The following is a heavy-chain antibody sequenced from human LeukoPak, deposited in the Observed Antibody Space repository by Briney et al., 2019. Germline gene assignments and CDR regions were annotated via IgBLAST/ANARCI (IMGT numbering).Heavy chain of an antibody. V-gene: IGHV3-15*01. Sequence: GGSLRLSCSASGFTFSDYYMGWIRQAPGKGLEWVGRIKSKTDGGTTDYAAPVKGRFTISRDDSKSTAYLQMNSLKTEDTAVYYCTSSGSYYPLEFYFDYWGQGTLVTVSS. D-gene: IGHD1-26*01. J-gene: IGHJ4*02. CDR3: TSSGSYYPLEFYFDY. CDR1: GFTFSDYY. CDR2: IKSKTDGGTT.